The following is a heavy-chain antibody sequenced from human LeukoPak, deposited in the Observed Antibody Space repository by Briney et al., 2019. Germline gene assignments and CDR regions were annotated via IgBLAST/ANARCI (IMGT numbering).Heavy chain of an antibody. V-gene: IGHV3-33*01. CDR1: GFNFSSYG. J-gene: IGHJ5*02. CDR2: IWYDGSNK. Sequence: PGRSLRLSCAASGFNFSSYGMNWVRQAPGKGLEWVAGIWYDGSNKYYRESVKGRFTISRDNSKNTLYLQMNSLRGEDSAVSYCARDAGRQTTTWYSDLWGQGTLVTVSS. D-gene: IGHD6-13*01. CDR3: ARDAGRQTTTWYSDL.